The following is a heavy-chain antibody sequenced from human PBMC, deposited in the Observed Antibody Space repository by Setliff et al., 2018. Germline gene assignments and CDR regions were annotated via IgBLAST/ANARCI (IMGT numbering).Heavy chain of an antibody. CDR3: AKDSGYSGYGYFDY. D-gene: IGHD5-12*01. J-gene: IGHJ4*02. Sequence: GGSLRLSCAASGFTFSSYAMSWVRQAPGKGLGWVSAISGSGGSTYYADSVKGRFTISRDNSKNTLYLQMNSLRAEDTALYYCAKDSGYSGYGYFDYWGQGTLVTVSS. CDR2: ISGSGGST. CDR1: GFTFSSYA. V-gene: IGHV3-23*01.